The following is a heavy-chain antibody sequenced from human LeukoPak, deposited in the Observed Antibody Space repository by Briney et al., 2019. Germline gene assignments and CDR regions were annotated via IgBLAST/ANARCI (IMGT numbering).Heavy chain of an antibody. V-gene: IGHV3-66*01. J-gene: IGHJ4*02. D-gene: IGHD3-10*01. Sequence: GGSLRLSCAASGFTVSSNYMSWVRQAPGKGLEWVSVIYGGGSTYYADSVKGRFTISRDNSKNTLYLQMNSLRAEDTAVYYCARAGPYGSGSYYKDWGQGTLVTVSS. CDR3: ARAGPYGSGSYYKD. CDR1: GFTVSSNY. CDR2: IYGGGST.